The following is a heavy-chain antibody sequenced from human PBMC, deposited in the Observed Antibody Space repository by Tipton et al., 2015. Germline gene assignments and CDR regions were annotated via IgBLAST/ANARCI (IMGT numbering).Heavy chain of an antibody. CDR2: IKPDGSEK. V-gene: IGHV3-7*03. D-gene: IGHD5-18*01. Sequence: SLRLSCAASGFTFSDYWMSWVRQAPGKGLEWVANIKPDGSEKSHLDSVKDRFTISRDNAKNSLYLQINSLRAEDTAMYYCASIPLREQLWWGDAFDIWGQGTMVIVS. CDR1: GFTFSDYW. CDR3: ASIPLREQLWWGDAFDI. J-gene: IGHJ3*02.